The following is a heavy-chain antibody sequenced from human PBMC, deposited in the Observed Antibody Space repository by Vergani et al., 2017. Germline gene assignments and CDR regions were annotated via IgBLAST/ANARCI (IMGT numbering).Heavy chain of an antibody. J-gene: IGHJ4*02. Sequence: QVQLVESGGGVVQPGRSLRLSCAASGFTFSSYGMHWVRQAPGNGLEWVAVITYDGNNKYYADSVKGRFTISRDNSKNTLYLQMNSLRAEDTAVYYCAKDDSGSYPYYFDYWGQGTLVTVSS. CDR2: ITYDGNNK. CDR3: AKDDSGSYPYYFDY. CDR1: GFTFSSYG. D-gene: IGHD1-26*01. V-gene: IGHV3-30*18.